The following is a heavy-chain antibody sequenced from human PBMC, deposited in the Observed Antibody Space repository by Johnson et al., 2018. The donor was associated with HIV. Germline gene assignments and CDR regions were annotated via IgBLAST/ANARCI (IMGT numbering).Heavy chain of an antibody. V-gene: IGHV3-23*04. CDR2: ISGSGGST. CDR3: VRRFYDSSAFDI. CDR1: GFTFSNYA. J-gene: IGHJ3*02. Sequence: VQLVESGGGVVLPGGSLRLSCAASGFTFSNYAMNWVRQAPGKGLEWVSAISGSGGSTYSVDSVKGRFTISRDNSKNTLYLQMNSLRAEDTGVYYCVRRFYDSSAFDIWGQGTLVTVSS. D-gene: IGHD3-22*01.